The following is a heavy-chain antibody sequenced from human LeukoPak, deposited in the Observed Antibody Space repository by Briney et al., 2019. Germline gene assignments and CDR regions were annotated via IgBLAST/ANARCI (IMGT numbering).Heavy chain of an antibody. J-gene: IGHJ4*02. CDR3: VRVSDHY. Sequence: GGSLRLSCAASGFTFSDYYMNWVRQAPGKGLEWVSSISSSSTIYYADSVKGRFTISRDNAKNSLYLQMNSLRAEDTAVYYCVRVSDHYWGQGTLVTVSS. V-gene: IGHV3-69-1*01. CDR2: ISSSSTI. CDR1: GFTFSDYY.